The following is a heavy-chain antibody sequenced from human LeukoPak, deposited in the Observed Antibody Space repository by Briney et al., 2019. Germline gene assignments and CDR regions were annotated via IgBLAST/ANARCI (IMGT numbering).Heavy chain of an antibody. V-gene: IGHV4-59*12. CDR3: ARGGLKWELLPLRARKSYYFDY. Sequence: PSETLSLACTVSGGSISSYYWSWIRQPPGKGLEWIGYIYYSGSTNYNPSLKSRVTISVDTSRNQFSLKLSSVTAADTAVYFCARGGLKWELLPLRARKSYYFDYWGQGTLVTVSS. D-gene: IGHD1-26*01. J-gene: IGHJ4*02. CDR1: GGSISSYY. CDR2: IYYSGST.